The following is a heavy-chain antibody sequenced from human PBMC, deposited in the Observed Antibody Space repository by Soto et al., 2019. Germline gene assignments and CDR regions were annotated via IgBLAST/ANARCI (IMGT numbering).Heavy chain of an antibody. D-gene: IGHD6-13*01. V-gene: IGHV3-23*01. CDR2: ISGSGGST. CDR3: AKGDSSWMQGYNWFDP. Sequence: EVQLLESGGGLVQPGGSLRLSCAASGFTFSSYAMSWVRQAPGKGLEWVSAISGSGGSTYYAVSVKGRFTISRDNSKNTRYLQMNSVRAEDTAVYYCAKGDSSWMQGYNWFDPWGKGTLVTVSS. CDR1: GFTFSSYA. J-gene: IGHJ5*02.